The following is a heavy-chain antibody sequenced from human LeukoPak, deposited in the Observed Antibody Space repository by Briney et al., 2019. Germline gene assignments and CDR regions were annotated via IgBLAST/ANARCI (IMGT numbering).Heavy chain of an antibody. CDR1: GFPFSSYA. CDR2: ISETGDRT. CDR3: AKQFVDI. J-gene: IGHJ5*02. Sequence: GSLSLSCAASGFPFSSYAMNWVRQAPGKGLEWVSAISETGDRTHYADSVKGRFTVSRDNPKDTLYLQMDSLRAEDTAVYYCAKQFVDIWGQGTLVTVSS. V-gene: IGHV3-23*01. D-gene: IGHD5-24*01.